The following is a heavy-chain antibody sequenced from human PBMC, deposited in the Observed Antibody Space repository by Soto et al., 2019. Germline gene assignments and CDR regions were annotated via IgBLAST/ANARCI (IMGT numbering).Heavy chain of an antibody. D-gene: IGHD3-10*01. CDR2: IKPNSGGT. Sequence: QVQLVQSGAEVKKPGASVKVSCKASGYTFTGYYMHWVREAPGQGLMWMGWIKPNSGGTNYAQKFQGRVTMTRDTSISTAYMELSRLRSDDTAVYYCARDNEEIVGGYYYGSGSYYPDAFDIWGQGTMVTVSS. CDR3: ARDNEEIVGGYYYGSGSYYPDAFDI. V-gene: IGHV1-2*02. J-gene: IGHJ3*02. CDR1: GYTFTGYY.